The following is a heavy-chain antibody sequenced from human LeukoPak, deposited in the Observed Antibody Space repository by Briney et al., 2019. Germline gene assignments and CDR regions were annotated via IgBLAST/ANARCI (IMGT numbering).Heavy chain of an antibody. V-gene: IGHV3-20*04. D-gene: IGHD3-3*01. CDR3: ARNFDFSSFDI. Sequence: PGGSLRLSCAASGFTFDDYGMSWVRQAPGKGLEWVSGINWNGDNTAYADSVKGRITVSRDNAKNSLYLQMNSVRVEDTALYYCARNFDFSSFDIWGRGTMVTVSS. J-gene: IGHJ3*02. CDR2: INWNGDNT. CDR1: GFTFDDYG.